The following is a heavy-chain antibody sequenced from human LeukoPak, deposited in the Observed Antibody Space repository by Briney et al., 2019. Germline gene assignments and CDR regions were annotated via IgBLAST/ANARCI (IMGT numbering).Heavy chain of an antibody. CDR2: IIPILGIA. CDR3: ARAVRGVTNPDAFDI. D-gene: IGHD3-10*02. V-gene: IGHV1-69*04. CDR1: GGTFSSYA. J-gene: IGHJ3*02. Sequence: SVEVSCKASGGTFSSYAISWVRQAPGQGLEWMGRIIPILGIANYAQKFQGRVTITADKSTSTAYMELSSLRSEDTAVYYCARAVRGVTNPDAFDIWGQGTMVTVSS.